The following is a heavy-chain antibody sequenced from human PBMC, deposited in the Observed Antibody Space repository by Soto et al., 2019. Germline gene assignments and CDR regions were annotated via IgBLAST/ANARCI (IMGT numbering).Heavy chain of an antibody. Sequence: LRLSCTASGFTFGDYAMSWFRQAPGKGLEWVGFIRSKAYGGTTEYAASVKGRFTISRDDSKSIAYLQMNSLKTEDTAVYYCTRDQASRSTYLRMDVWRQGTTVTVSS. J-gene: IGHJ6*02. CDR1: GFTFGDYA. V-gene: IGHV3-49*03. D-gene: IGHD2-2*01. CDR3: TRDQASRSTYLRMDV. CDR2: IRSKAYGGTT.